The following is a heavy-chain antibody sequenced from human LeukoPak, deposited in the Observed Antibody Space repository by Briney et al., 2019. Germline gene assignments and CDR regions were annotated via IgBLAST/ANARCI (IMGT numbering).Heavy chain of an antibody. J-gene: IGHJ4*02. CDR1: GGSISSSNW. D-gene: IGHD4-17*01. Sequence: SGTLSLTCAVSGGSISSSNWWSWVRQPPGKGLEWIGEIYHSGSTNYNPSLKSRVTISVDKSKNQFSLKLSSVTAVDTAVYYCARGNDYGDYGLDYWGQGTLVTVSS. V-gene: IGHV4-4*02. CDR3: ARGNDYGDYGLDY. CDR2: IYHSGST.